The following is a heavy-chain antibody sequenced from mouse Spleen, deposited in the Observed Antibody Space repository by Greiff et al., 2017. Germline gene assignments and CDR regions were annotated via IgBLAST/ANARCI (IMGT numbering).Heavy chain of an antibody. Sequence: QFQLQPSGAELVMPGASVKLSCKASGYTFTSYWMHWVKQRPGQGLEWIGEIDPSDSYTNYNQKFKGTATLTVDKSSSTAYMQLSSLTSEDSAVYYCARPHYYGSSLFAYWGQGTLVTVSA. CDR3: ARPHYYGSSLFAY. CDR2: IDPSDSYT. CDR1: GYTFTSYW. V-gene: IGHV1-69*01. D-gene: IGHD1-1*01. J-gene: IGHJ3*01.